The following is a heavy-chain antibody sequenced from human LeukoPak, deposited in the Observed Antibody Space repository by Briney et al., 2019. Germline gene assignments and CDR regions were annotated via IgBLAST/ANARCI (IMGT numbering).Heavy chain of an antibody. CDR2: INTDGSST. CDR1: GFTFSSYW. V-gene: IGHV3-74*01. CDR3: ARVEWEDYYYYMDV. Sequence: GGSLRLSCAASGFTFSSYWMHWVRQAPGKGLVWVSRINTDGSSTSYADSVKGRFTISRDNAKNTLYLQMTSLSAEDTAVYYCARVEWEDYYYYMDVWGKGTTVTDSS. D-gene: IGHD1-26*01. J-gene: IGHJ6*03.